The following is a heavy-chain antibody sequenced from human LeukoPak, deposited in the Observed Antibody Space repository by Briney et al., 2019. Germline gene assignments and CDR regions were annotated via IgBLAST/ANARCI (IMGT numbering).Heavy chain of an antibody. Sequence: PSQTLSLTCTVSGGSIRSGGYYWSWIRQHPGEGLEWIGYIYYSGSIYYNPSLKSRVTISVDTSKNQFSLKLSSVTAADTALYYCARARRYCSGGSCYSRATYYYYYMDVWGKGTTVTVSS. CDR1: GGSIRSGGYY. CDR2: IYYSGSI. CDR3: ARARRYCSGGSCYSRATYYYYYMDV. V-gene: IGHV4-31*03. D-gene: IGHD2-15*01. J-gene: IGHJ6*03.